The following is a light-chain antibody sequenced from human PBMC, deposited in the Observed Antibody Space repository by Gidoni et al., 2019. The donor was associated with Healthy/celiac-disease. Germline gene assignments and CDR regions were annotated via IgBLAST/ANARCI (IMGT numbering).Light chain of an antibody. CDR2: SNN. Sequence: QSVLTQPPSASGTPGQRVTISCSGRSSTIGSNTVNWYQQLPGTAPKLHIYSNNQRPSGVPDRFSGSKSGTSASLAISGLQSEDEADYYCAAWDDSLNGWVFGGGTKLTVL. CDR1: SSTIGSNT. CDR3: AAWDDSLNGWV. V-gene: IGLV1-44*01. J-gene: IGLJ3*02.